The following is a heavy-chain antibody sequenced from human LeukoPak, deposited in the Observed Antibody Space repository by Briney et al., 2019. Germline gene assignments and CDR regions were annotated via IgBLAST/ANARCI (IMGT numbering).Heavy chain of an antibody. J-gene: IGHJ4*02. CDR2: VHYSLPS. CDR3: AGYIVVGRTFDC. V-gene: IGHV4-59*11. D-gene: IGHD1-26*01. CDR1: GDSMNGHF. Sequence: PSETLSLTCRVSGDSMNGHFWSSIRQSPGKGLEWIGNVHYSLPSNFSPSLKSRVTIFMYTSRSNFSLKLSTVTAADAAVYYCAGYIVVGRTFDCSGASTLVTVSS.